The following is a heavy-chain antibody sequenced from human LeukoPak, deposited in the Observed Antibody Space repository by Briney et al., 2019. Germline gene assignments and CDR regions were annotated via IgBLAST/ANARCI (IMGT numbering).Heavy chain of an antibody. J-gene: IGHJ4*02. D-gene: IGHD6-13*01. CDR1: GFTFSSYA. CDR3: AKEGVIAAAVGYYFDY. CDR2: ISGSGGST. Sequence: GGSLRLSCAASGFTFSSYAMSWVRQAPGKGLEWVSAISGSGGSTYYADSVKGRFTISRDNSKNTLYLQMNSLRAEDTAVYYCAKEGVIAAAVGYYFDYWGQGTLVTVSS. V-gene: IGHV3-23*01.